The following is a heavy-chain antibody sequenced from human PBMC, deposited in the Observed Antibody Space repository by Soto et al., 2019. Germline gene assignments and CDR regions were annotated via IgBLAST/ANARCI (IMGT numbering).Heavy chain of an antibody. CDR1: GYTFTGYY. V-gene: IGHV1-2*04. CDR2: INPNSGGT. D-gene: IGHD2-2*01. CDR3: ARERLCSSTSCRYYYYYSMDV. J-gene: IGHJ6*02. Sequence: GASVKVSCKASGYTFTGYYMHWVRQAPGQGLEWMGWINPNSGGTNYAQKFQGWVTMTRDTSISTAYMELSRLRSDDTAVYYCARERLCSSTSCRYYYYYSMDVWGQGTPVTVSS.